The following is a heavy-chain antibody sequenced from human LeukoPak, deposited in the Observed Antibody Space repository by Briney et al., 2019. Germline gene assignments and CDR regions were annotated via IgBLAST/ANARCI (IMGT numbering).Heavy chain of an antibody. CDR1: GYTFTSYD. Sequence: ASVKVSCKASGYTFTSYDINWVRQATGQGLEWMGWMNPNSGNTGYAQKFQGRVTMTRNTAISTAYMELSSLRSEDTAVYYCARCDPRDYYYYYYMDVWGKGTTVTVSS. J-gene: IGHJ6*03. V-gene: IGHV1-8*01. CDR3: ARCDPRDYYYYYYMDV. D-gene: IGHD2-21*02. CDR2: MNPNSGNT.